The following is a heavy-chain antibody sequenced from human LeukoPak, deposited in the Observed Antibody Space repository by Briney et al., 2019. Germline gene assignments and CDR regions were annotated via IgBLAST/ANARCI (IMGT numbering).Heavy chain of an antibody. CDR2: ISSSGSTI. J-gene: IGHJ6*03. CDR3: AKGGYDFWSSYYYYYYMDV. D-gene: IGHD3-3*01. CDR1: GFTFSSYE. Sequence: GGSLRLFCAASGFTFSSYEMNWVRQAPGKGLEWVSYISSSGSTIYYADSVKGRFTISRDNAKNSLYLQMNSLRAEDTAVYYCAKGGYDFWSSYYYYYYMDVWGKGTTVTVSS. V-gene: IGHV3-48*03.